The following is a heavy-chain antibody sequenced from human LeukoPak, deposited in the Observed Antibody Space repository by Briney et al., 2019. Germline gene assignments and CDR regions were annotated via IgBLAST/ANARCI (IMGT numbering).Heavy chain of an antibody. Sequence: GGSLRLSCEASGFNFGTFAMHWVRQAPGEGLEWLAIIWHDGSNKHYSDSVKGRFTISRDNSKSSLYLQMNSLRAEDTAVYYCRGTYYYGSGIDGDYFDYWGQGTLVTVSS. J-gene: IGHJ4*02. CDR1: GFNFGTFA. D-gene: IGHD3-10*01. CDR3: RGTYYYGSGIDGDYFDY. V-gene: IGHV3-33*01. CDR2: IWHDGSNK.